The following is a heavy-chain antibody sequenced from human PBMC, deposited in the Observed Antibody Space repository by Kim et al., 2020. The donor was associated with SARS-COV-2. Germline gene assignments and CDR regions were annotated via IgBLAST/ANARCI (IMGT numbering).Heavy chain of an antibody. J-gene: IGHJ3*02. Sequence: GGSLRLFCAASGFTFSGSPMHWVRQPSGKGLEWVGRIRSKANGYATAYAASAKGRFTVSRDDSKNTAFLQKNSLKTEDTAIYYCTRVNPSGDSYWAAFDIWGQGTMVTVSS. CDR1: GFTFSGSP. V-gene: IGHV3-73*01. CDR2: IRSKANGYAT. D-gene: IGHD2-21*02. CDR3: TRVNPSGDSYWAAFDI.